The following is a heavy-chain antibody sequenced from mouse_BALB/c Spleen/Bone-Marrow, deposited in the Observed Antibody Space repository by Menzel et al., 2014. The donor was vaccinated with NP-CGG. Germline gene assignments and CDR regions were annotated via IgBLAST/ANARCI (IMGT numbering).Heavy chain of an antibody. V-gene: IGHV5-12-2*01. D-gene: IGHD2-2*01. Sequence: DVMLVESGGGLVQPGGSLKLSCAASGFTFSYYTMSRVRQTPEKRLGWVAYISNGGSTTYHPDTVKGRFTISRDNAKNTLFLQMSSLKSEDTAMYYCARDGYDVGGALDYWGQGTSVTVSS. CDR3: ARDGYDVGGALDY. J-gene: IGHJ4*01. CDR1: GFTFSYYT. CDR2: ISNGGSTT.